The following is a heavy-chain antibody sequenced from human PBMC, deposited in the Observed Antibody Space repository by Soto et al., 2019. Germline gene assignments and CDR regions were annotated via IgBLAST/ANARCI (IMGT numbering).Heavy chain of an antibody. CDR3: ARDRGSSRTFDY. Sequence: SETLSLTCTVSGGSISSYYWSWIRQPPGKGLEWIGYIYYSGSTNYNTSLKSRVTISVDTSKNQFSLKLSSVTAADTAVYYCARDRGSSRTFDYWGQGTLVTVSS. CDR2: IYYSGST. D-gene: IGHD6-6*01. CDR1: GGSISSYY. J-gene: IGHJ4*02. V-gene: IGHV4-59*01.